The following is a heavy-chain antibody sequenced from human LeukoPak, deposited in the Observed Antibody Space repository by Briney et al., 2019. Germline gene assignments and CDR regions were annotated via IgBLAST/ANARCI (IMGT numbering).Heavy chain of an antibody. CDR3: ARVGIPIYGSLSYSSYYYYYYMDV. Sequence: ASVKVSCKASGGTFSSYAIRWVRQAPGHGLEWMGGIIPIFGTANYAQKFQGRVTITADESTSTAHMELSSLRSEDTAVYYCARVGIPIYGSLSYSSYYYYYYMDVWGKGTTVTISS. J-gene: IGHJ6*03. CDR1: GGTFSSYA. D-gene: IGHD3-10*01. V-gene: IGHV1-69*13. CDR2: IIPIFGTA.